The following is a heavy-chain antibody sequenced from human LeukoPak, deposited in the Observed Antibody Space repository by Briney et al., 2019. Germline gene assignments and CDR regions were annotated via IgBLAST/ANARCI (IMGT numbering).Heavy chain of an antibody. CDR3: TKGTPFAN. J-gene: IGHJ4*02. Sequence: GGSLRLSCAASGFTFSGSAMHWVRQAPGKGLEWVGRIRSKAKSYATAYVESVKGRFTISRDDSKNTAYLEMNSLKIEDTAVYYCTKGTPFANWGQGTLVTVSS. D-gene: IGHD1-1*01. CDR1: GFTFSGSA. V-gene: IGHV3-73*01. CDR2: IRSKAKSYAT.